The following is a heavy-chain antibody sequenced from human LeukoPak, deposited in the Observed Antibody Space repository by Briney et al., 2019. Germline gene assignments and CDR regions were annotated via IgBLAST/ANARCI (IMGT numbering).Heavy chain of an antibody. Sequence: SETLSLTCAVYGGSFSGYYWSWIRQPPGKGQEWIGEINHSGSTNYNPSLKSRVTISVDTSKNQFSLKLSSVTAADTAVYYCARARAPYDAWGQGTLVTVSP. CDR3: ARARAPYDA. J-gene: IGHJ5*02. D-gene: IGHD5-12*01. CDR2: INHSGST. CDR1: GGSFSGYY. V-gene: IGHV4-34*01.